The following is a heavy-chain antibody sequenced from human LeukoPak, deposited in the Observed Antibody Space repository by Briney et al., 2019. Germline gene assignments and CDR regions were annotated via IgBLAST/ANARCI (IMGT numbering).Heavy chain of an antibody. Sequence: PSETLSLTCTVSGGSSFSSYYWSWIRQPPGKGLEWIGCLYYSGTTNYNPSLKSRVTISVDTSKNLFSLNLSSVTAADTAVYYCARGQQLGYWGQGTLVTVSS. CDR2: LYYSGTT. CDR3: ARGQQLGY. D-gene: IGHD6-13*01. V-gene: IGHV4-59*01. J-gene: IGHJ4*02. CDR1: GGSSFSSYY.